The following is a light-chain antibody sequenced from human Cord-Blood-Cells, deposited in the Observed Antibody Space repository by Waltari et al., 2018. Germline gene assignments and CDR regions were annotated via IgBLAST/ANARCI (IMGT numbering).Light chain of an antibody. J-gene: IGLJ2*01. V-gene: IGLV1-40*01. CDR2: GNS. CDR1: SSNLGAGYD. CDR3: QSYDSSLSGVV. Sequence: QSVLTQPPSVSGAPGQWVTIPCTGSSSNLGAGYDLPWYQQLPGTAPKLLIYGNSNRPSGVPDRFSGSKSGTSASLAITGLQAEDEADYYCQSYDSSLSGVVFGGGTKLTVL.